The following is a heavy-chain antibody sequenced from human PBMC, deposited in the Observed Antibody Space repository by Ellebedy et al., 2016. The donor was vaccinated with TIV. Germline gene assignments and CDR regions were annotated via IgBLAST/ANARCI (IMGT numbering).Heavy chain of an antibody. Sequence: GESLKISXKGSGYSFTSYWIGWVRQMPGKGLEWMGIIYPGDSDTRYSPSFQGQVTISADKSISTAYLQWSSLKASDTAMYYCARYDGGVHYYYYGMDVWGQGTTVTVSS. CDR1: GYSFTSYW. J-gene: IGHJ6*02. CDR3: ARYDGGVHYYYYGMDV. D-gene: IGHD3-3*01. CDR2: IYPGDSDT. V-gene: IGHV5-51*01.